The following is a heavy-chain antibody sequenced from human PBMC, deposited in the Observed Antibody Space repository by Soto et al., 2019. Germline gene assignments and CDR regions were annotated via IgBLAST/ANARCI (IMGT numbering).Heavy chain of an antibody. Sequence: EVQLVESGGGLVKPGGSLRLSCAASGFTFSTYNMNWVRQAPGKGLEWVSCISSSGGYTYYADSVKGRFSISRDNAKNSLYLQMNSLRAEDTAVYFCAREKWFGGAGFDRWGQGTLVTISS. V-gene: IGHV3-21*01. J-gene: IGHJ4*02. CDR3: AREKWFGGAGFDR. D-gene: IGHD3-10*01. CDR1: GFTFSTYN. CDR2: ISSSGGYT.